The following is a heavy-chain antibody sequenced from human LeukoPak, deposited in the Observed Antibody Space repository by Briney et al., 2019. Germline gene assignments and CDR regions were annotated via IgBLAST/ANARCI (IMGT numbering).Heavy chain of an antibody. CDR1: GFTVSSHY. Sequence: GGSLRLSCAASGFTVSSHYMNWVRQAPGKGLEWVSVIYSGGSTYYADSVKVRFIISRDNSKNTLYLQMNSLRAEDTAVYYCAREWTGFDYWGQGTLVTVSS. CDR2: IYSGGST. CDR3: AREWTGFDY. V-gene: IGHV3-66*01. J-gene: IGHJ4*02. D-gene: IGHD3/OR15-3a*01.